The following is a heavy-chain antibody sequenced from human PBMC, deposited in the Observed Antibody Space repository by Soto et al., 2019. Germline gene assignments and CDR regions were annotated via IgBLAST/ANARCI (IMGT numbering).Heavy chain of an antibody. CDR1: GYSFTSYW. J-gene: IGHJ6*02. CDR3: ARHQFYYDFWSGYYTSVNYYGMDV. Sequence: PGESLKISCKGSGYSFTSYWIGWVRQMPGKGLEWMGIIYPGDSDTRYSPSFQGQVTISADKSISTACLQWSSLKASDTAMYYCARHQFYYDFWSGYYTSVNYYGMDVWGQGTTVTVSS. CDR2: IYPGDSDT. V-gene: IGHV5-51*01. D-gene: IGHD3-3*01.